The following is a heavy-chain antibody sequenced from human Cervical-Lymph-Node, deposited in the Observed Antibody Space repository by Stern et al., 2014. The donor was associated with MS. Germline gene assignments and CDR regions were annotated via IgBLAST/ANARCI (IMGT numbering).Heavy chain of an antibody. CDR2: ISYDGSDK. Sequence: MQLVEAGGGVVQPGRSLRLSCAASGFTFSYFGMHWVRQAPGKGLEWVAVISYDGSDKHYADSVKGRFTISRDNSKNTLYLQMNSLRAEDTAVYYCAKGRTVAGKGVGAFEIWGQGTMVTVSS. CDR3: AKGRTVAGKGVGAFEI. D-gene: IGHD6-19*01. CDR1: GFTFSYFG. J-gene: IGHJ3*02. V-gene: IGHV3-30*18.